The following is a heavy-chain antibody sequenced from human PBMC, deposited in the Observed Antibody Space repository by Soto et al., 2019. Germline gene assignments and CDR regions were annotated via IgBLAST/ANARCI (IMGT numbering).Heavy chain of an antibody. CDR1: GGSISSSSYY. V-gene: IGHV4-39*01. J-gene: IGHJ5*02. CDR3: ARHIGHYYGSGPGPKGGNLFDP. CDR2: IYYSGST. Sequence: LXXQESGPGLVKPSETLSLTCTVSGGSISSSSYYWGWIRQPPGKGLEWIGSIYYSGSTYYNPSXKSRLPISVDTSKNQFSLKLSSVTDADTAVYYCARHIGHYYGSGPGPKGGNLFDPWGQGTLVTVSS. D-gene: IGHD3-10*01.